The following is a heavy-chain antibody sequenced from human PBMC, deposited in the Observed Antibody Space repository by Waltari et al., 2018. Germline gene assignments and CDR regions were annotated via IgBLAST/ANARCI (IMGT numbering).Heavy chain of an antibody. D-gene: IGHD5-18*01. V-gene: IGHV3-7*01. J-gene: IGHJ4*02. CDR2: RNHDGGGK. CDR3: ATSLDAAGND. CDR1: GFTFSSYW. Sequence: EVQLVESGGGLVQTGGSLRLSCAASGFTFSSYWMSWVRQAPGKGLGGLANRNHDGGGKCFLGFVKGRFTISRDNAKNSVYLQMNSLTGEDTAVYYCATSLDAAGNDWGQGTLVTVSS.